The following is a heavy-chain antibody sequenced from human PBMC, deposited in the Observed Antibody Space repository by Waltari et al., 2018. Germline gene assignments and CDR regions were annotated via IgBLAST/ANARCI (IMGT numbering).Heavy chain of an antibody. CDR2: INHSGST. CDR1: GGSFSGYY. CDR3: AINTGEATDFYYYYYGMDV. D-gene: IGHD2-8*02. Sequence: QVQLQQWGAGLLKPSETLSLTCAVYGGSFSGYYWSWIRQPPGKGLEWIGEINHSGSTNYNPSLKSRVTISVDTSKNQFSLKLSSVTAADTAVYYCAINTGEATDFYYYYYGMDVWGQGTTVTVSS. J-gene: IGHJ6*02. V-gene: IGHV4-34*01.